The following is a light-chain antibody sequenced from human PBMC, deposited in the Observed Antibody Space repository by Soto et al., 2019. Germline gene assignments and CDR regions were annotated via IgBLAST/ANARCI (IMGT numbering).Light chain of an antibody. CDR3: QQYYSYPIT. CDR1: QGISSY. V-gene: IGKV1-8*01. CDR2: AAF. J-gene: IGKJ5*01. Sequence: AIRMTQSPSSFSASTGDRVTITCRASQGISSYLAWYQQKPGKAPKLLIYAAFTLQSGVPSRFSGSGSGTDFTLTIGCLQSEDFATYFCQQYYSYPITFGQGTRLEIK.